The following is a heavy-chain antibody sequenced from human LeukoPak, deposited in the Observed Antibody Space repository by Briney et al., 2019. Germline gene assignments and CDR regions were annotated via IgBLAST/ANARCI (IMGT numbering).Heavy chain of an antibody. Sequence: PGGSLRLSCAASGFTVSSNYMGWVRQAPGKGLEWVSVIYSGGSTYYADSVKGRFTISRDNSKNTLYLQINSLRAEDTAVYYCARDYGDDEGWFDPWDQGTLVTVSS. J-gene: IGHJ5*02. CDR3: ARDYGDDEGWFDP. CDR1: GFTVSSNY. D-gene: IGHD4-17*01. V-gene: IGHV3-66*02. CDR2: IYSGGST.